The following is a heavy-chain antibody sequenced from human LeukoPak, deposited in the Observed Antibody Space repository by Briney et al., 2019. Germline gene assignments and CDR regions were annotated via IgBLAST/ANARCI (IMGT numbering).Heavy chain of an antibody. Sequence: GGSLRLSCAASGFTFSSYDMHWVRQATGKGLEWVSAIGTAGDTYYPGSVKGRFTISRGNAKNSLYLQMNSLRAGDTAVYYCARSIAVAGIDAFDIWGQGTMVTVSS. V-gene: IGHV3-13*01. CDR1: GFTFSSYD. CDR2: IGTAGDT. D-gene: IGHD6-19*01. J-gene: IGHJ3*02. CDR3: ARSIAVAGIDAFDI.